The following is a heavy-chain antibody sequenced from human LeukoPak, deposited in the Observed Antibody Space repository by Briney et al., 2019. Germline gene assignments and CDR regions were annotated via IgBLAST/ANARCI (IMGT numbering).Heavy chain of an antibody. CDR3: ARGGDYRHNWFDP. CDR1: GYTFTGYY. D-gene: IGHD4-11*01. CDR2: INPNRGGT. V-gene: IGHV1-2*02. J-gene: IGHJ5*02. Sequence: GASVKVSCKASGYTFTGYYMHWVRQAPGQGLEWMGWINPNRGGTNYAQKFQGRVTMTRDTSISTAYMELSRLRSDDTAVYYCARGGDYRHNWFDPWGQGTLVTVSS.